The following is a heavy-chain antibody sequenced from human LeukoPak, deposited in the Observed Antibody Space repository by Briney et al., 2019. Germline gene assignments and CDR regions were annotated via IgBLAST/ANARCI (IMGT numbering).Heavy chain of an antibody. CDR3: AKGYNWNDE. J-gene: IGHJ4*02. Sequence: GGSLRLSCAASGFTFSSYGMHWVRQAPGKGLEWVAVISYDGSNKNYADSVKGRFTISRDNSKNTLYLQMNSLRAEDTAVCYCAKGYNWNDEWGQGTLVTVSS. D-gene: IGHD1-20*01. V-gene: IGHV3-30*18. CDR1: GFTFSSYG. CDR2: ISYDGSNK.